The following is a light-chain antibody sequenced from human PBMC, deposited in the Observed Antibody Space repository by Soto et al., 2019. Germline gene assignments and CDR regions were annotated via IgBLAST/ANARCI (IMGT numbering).Light chain of an antibody. Sequence: QSALTQPASVSGSPGQSITISCTGTSSDVGGYNFVSWYQRHPGKAPKLMISEVSNRPSGVSNRFSGSNSGNTASLTISGLQAEDEADYYCSSYTSSSTVVFGGGTKLTVL. J-gene: IGLJ2*01. CDR1: SSDVGGYNF. CDR3: SSYTSSSTVV. CDR2: EVS. V-gene: IGLV2-14*01.